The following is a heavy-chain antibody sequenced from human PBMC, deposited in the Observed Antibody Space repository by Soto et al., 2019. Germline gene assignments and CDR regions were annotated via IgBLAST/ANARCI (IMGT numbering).Heavy chain of an antibody. D-gene: IGHD5-12*01. Sequence: EVQLLESGGDLVQPGGSLRLSCAASGFTFSSYAMSWVRQAPGKGLEWVSTISGSGNNTYYADSVKGRFTISRDNSKNTLYVQMNSPRAEDTAVYYCAKDLSGYWSPFHHWGQGTLVTVSS. V-gene: IGHV3-23*01. CDR2: ISGSGNNT. J-gene: IGHJ1*01. CDR1: GFTFSSYA. CDR3: AKDLSGYWSPFHH.